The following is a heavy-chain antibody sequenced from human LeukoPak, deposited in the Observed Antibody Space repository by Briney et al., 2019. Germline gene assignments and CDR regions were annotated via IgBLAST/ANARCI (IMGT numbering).Heavy chain of an antibody. CDR3: AKGVYYDSSGYYTDYYYYGMDV. V-gene: IGHV3-23*01. Sequence: QPGASLRLSCAASGFTFSSYAMSWVRQAPGKGLERVSAISGSGGSTYYADSVKGRFTISRDNSKNTLYLQMNSLRAEDTAVYYCAKGVYYDSSGYYTDYYYYGMDVWGQGTTVTVSS. D-gene: IGHD3-22*01. CDR1: GFTFSSYA. CDR2: ISGSGGST. J-gene: IGHJ6*02.